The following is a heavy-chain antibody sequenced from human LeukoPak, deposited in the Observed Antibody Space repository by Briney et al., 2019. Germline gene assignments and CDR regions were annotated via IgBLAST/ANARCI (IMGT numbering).Heavy chain of an antibody. D-gene: IGHD7-27*01. CDR3: AKGGPTGDLKSPGRDW. J-gene: IGHJ4*02. CDR1: GFTFSSYA. V-gene: IGHV3-30-3*01. Sequence: GGSLRLSCAASGFTFSSYAMHWVRQAPGKGLEWVAVISYDGSNKYYADSVKGRFTISRDNSKNTLYLQMNSLRAEDTAVYYCAKGGPTGDLKSPGRDWWGQGTLVTVSS. CDR2: ISYDGSNK.